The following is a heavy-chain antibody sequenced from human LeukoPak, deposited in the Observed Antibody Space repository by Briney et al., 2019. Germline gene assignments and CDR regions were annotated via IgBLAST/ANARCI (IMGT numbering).Heavy chain of an antibody. Sequence: SQTLSLTCTVSGGSISSGGYYWSWIRQPPGKGLERIGYIYHSESTNYNPSLKSRVTISVDRSKNQFSLKLSSVTAADTAVYYCARDRDFAGQEVWYFDLWGRGTLVTVSS. CDR1: GGSISSGGYY. CDR3: ARDRDFAGQEVWYFDL. CDR2: IYHSEST. J-gene: IGHJ2*01. D-gene: IGHD2/OR15-2a*01. V-gene: IGHV4-30-2*01.